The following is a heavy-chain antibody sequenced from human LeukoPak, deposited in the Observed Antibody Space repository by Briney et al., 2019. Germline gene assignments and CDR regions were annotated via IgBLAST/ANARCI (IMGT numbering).Heavy chain of an antibody. Sequence: GGSLRLSCAASGFTFSSYSMNWVRQAPGKGLEWVSSISSSSSYIYYADSVKGRFTISRDNAKNSLYLQMNSLRAEDTAVYYCAREGGKGYAFDIWGQGTMVTVSS. CDR3: AREGGKGYAFDI. J-gene: IGHJ3*02. CDR2: ISSSSSYI. D-gene: IGHD4-23*01. V-gene: IGHV3-21*01. CDR1: GFTFSSYS.